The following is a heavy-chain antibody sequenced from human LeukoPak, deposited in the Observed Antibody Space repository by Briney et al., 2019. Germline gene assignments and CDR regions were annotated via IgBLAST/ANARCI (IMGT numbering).Heavy chain of an antibody. CDR2: INSGGSYI. J-gene: IGHJ4*02. D-gene: IGHD4-17*01. V-gene: IGHV3-21*01. Sequence: PGGSLRLSCAASGFTFSSYSMNWVRQAPGKGLEWVSSINSGGSYIYYADSVKGRFTISRDNAKNSLYLQMNSLRAEDTAVYYCARDLLAVTTGGATYWGQGTLVTVSS. CDR3: ARDLLAVTTGGATY. CDR1: GFTFSSYS.